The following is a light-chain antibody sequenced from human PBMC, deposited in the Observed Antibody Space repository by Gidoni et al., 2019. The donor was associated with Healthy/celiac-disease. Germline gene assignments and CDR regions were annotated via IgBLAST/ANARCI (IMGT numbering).Light chain of an antibody. CDR2: QDS. V-gene: IGLV3-1*01. J-gene: IGLJ2*01. CDR1: KLGDKY. CDR3: QAWDSSTHVV. Sequence: SYALTQPPSVSVSPGQTASITCSGDKLGDKYACWSQQKPGQSPVLVIYQDSKRPSGIPERFSGSNSGNTATLTISGTQAMDEADYYCQAWDSSTHVVFGGGTKLTVL.